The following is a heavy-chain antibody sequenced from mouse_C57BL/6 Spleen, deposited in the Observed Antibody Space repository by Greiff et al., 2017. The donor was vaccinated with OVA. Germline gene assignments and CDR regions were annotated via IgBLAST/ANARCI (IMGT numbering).Heavy chain of an antibody. CDR3: ARPFYDYDGYAMDY. CDR1: GFTFSDYG. CDR2: ISSGSSTI. Sequence: EVNVVESGGGLVKPGGSLKLSCAASGFTFSDYGMHWVRQAPEKGLEWVAYISSGSSTIYYADTVKGRFTISRDNAKNTLFLQMTSLRSEDTAMYYCARPFYDYDGYAMDYWGQGTSVTVSS. V-gene: IGHV5-17*01. D-gene: IGHD2-4*01. J-gene: IGHJ4*01.